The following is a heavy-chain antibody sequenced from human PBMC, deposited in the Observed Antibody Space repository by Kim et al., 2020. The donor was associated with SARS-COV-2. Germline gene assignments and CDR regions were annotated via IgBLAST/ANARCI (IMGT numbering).Heavy chain of an antibody. CDR3: VKGPPNYYDSSGPEY. V-gene: IGHV3-64D*06. Sequence: DSLKGRFTISRDNSNNTLYLQMSSLRAEDTAVYYCVKGPPNYYDSSGPEYWGQGTLVTVSS. D-gene: IGHD3-22*01. J-gene: IGHJ4*02.